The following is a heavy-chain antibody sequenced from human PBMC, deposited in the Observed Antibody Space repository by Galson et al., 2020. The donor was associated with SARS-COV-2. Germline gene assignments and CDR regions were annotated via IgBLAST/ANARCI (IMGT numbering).Heavy chain of an antibody. J-gene: IGHJ4*02. CDR1: GGSFSGHH. CDR3: ARGTRTVNRVLVCIGQRYTFAS. D-gene: IGHD2-8*02. V-gene: IGHV4-34*01. CDR2: IDHSGST. Sequence: ETSETLSLTCAVYGGSFSGHHWTWIRQPPGKGLEWIAEIDHSGSTNYNPSLKSRVVISVDRSKNQFSLNLRSVTAADTAVYYCARGTRTVNRVLVCIGQRYTFASGGRGTLVPVSS.